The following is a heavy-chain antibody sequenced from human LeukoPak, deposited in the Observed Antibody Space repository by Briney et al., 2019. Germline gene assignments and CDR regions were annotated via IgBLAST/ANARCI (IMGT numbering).Heavy chain of an antibody. CDR2: ISSSSSNI. CDR1: GFTFSSYR. CDR3: AGASGSYFGYYYMDV. D-gene: IGHD1-26*01. J-gene: IGHJ6*03. Sequence: GGSLRLSCAASGFTFSSYRMNWVRQAPGKGLEGVSYISSSSSNIYYADSVKGRFTISTDNAKNSLYLQMSSLRAEDTAVYYCAGASGSYFGYYYMDVWGKGTTVTVSS. V-gene: IGHV3-48*01.